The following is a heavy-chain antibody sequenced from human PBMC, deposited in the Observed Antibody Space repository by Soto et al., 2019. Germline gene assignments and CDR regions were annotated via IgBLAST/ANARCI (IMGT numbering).Heavy chain of an antibody. CDR1: GISLSTSGVG. J-gene: IGHJ3*01. Sequence: QITVKGSGPTLVNPTQTLTLTCSLSGISLSTSGVGLGWIRQTPGKALEWLALIYWNDDKHYTPSLKSRLTITKDTSKNQGGLTMTNMDPVDTATSYCARGLATLPVFAFDVWGQGTVVTVSS. V-gene: IGHV2-5*01. CDR2: IYWNDDK. CDR3: ARGLATLPVFAFDV. D-gene: IGHD6-6*01.